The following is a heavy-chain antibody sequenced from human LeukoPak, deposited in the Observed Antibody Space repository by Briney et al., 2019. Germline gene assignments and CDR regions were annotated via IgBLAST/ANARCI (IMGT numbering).Heavy chain of an antibody. V-gene: IGHV3-21*01. CDR2: ISTSSSYI. J-gene: IGHJ4*02. D-gene: IGHD4-23*01. CDR1: GFTFSSYS. CDR3: AGARYGGDFGTRDFDY. Sequence: GGSLRLSCAASGFTFSSYSMNWVRQAPGKGLEWVSFISTSSSYIYYADSVKGRFTISRDNAENSLYLQMSSLRAEDTAVYYCAGARYGGDFGTRDFDYWGQGTLVTVSS.